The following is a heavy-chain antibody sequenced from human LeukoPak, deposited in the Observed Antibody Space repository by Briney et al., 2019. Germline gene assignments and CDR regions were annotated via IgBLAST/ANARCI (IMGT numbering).Heavy chain of an antibody. CDR3: ARDLDSSSSNDWFDP. CDR2: ISSSSSYI. D-gene: IGHD6-6*01. CDR1: GFTFSSYA. Sequence: GGSLRLSCAASGFTFSSYAMNWVRQAPGKGLEWVSSISSSSSYIYYADSVKGRFTISRDNAKNSLYLQMNSLRAEDTAVYYCARDLDSSSSNDWFDPWGQGTLVTVSS. V-gene: IGHV3-21*01. J-gene: IGHJ5*02.